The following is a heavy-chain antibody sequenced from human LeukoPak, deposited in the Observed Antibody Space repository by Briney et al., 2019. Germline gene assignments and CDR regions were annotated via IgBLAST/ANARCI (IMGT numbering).Heavy chain of an antibody. CDR2: ISYDGSNK. CDR3: ARGEDGYNPNIDY. D-gene: IGHD5-24*01. CDR1: GFTFSSYG. Sequence: GGSLRLSCAASGFTFSSYGMHWVRQAPGKGLGWVAVISYDGSNKYYADSVKGRFTISRDNSKNTLYLQMNSLRAEDTAVYYCARGEDGYNPNIDYWGQGTLVTVSS. J-gene: IGHJ4*02. V-gene: IGHV3-30*03.